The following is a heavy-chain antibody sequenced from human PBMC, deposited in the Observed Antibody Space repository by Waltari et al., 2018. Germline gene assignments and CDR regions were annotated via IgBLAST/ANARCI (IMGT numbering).Heavy chain of an antibody. CDR3: ARGEQQLVRNYYYGMDV. J-gene: IGHJ6*02. CDR2: ISYEGRNK. Sequence: QVQLVESGGGVVQPGRSLRLSCAASGFTFSSYAMHWVRQAPGKGLEWVAVISYEGRNKYCEDSVKGRFTISRDKSKNTLYLQMNSLRAEDTAVYYCARGEQQLVRNYYYGMDVWGQGTTVTVSS. V-gene: IGHV3-30*01. D-gene: IGHD6-13*01. CDR1: GFTFSSYA.